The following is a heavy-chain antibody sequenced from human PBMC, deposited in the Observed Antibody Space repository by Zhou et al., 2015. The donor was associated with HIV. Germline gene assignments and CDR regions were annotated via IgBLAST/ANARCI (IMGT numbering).Heavy chain of an antibody. CDR3: AKKLFSGFGFYFDY. CDR2: ISDTGDNT. V-gene: IGHV3-23*01. D-gene: IGHD3-10*01. CDR1: GFTFSTYA. J-gene: IGHJ4*02. Sequence: EVQLLESGETWYGRGSLRLSCAASGFTFSTYAMSWVRQAPGKGLEWISTISDTGDNTKYADSVKGRFSISRDNSKNTLYLQMSSLRAEDTAVYYCAKKLFSGFGFYFDYWGQGTPVIVSS.